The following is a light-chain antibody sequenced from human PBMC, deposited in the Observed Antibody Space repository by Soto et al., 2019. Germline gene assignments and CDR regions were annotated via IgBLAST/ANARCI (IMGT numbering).Light chain of an antibody. Sequence: EIVLPQSPSTLSSSPGERATLSCGASQTVSSKLAWYQHKPGQAPRLLIYDTPNRATGIPARFSGSGSGTDFTLTISSLQPEDFATYYCQQANSFPQTFGQGTKVDTK. J-gene: IGKJ1*01. CDR2: DTP. CDR3: QQANSFPQT. V-gene: IGKV3-11*01. CDR1: QTVSSK.